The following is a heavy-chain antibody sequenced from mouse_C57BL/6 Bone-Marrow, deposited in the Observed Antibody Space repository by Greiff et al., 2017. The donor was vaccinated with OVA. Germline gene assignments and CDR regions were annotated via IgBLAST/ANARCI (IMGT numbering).Heavy chain of an antibody. CDR1: GFTFSSYT. CDR2: ISGGGGNT. J-gene: IGHJ3*01. D-gene: IGHD2-3*01. V-gene: IGHV5-9*01. CDR3: ARHLPLYDGYPWFAY. Sequence: EVMLVESGGGLVKPGGSLKLSCAASGFTFSSYTMSWVRQTPEKRLEWVATISGGGGNTYYPDSVKGRFTISRDNAKNTLYLQMSSLRSEDTALYYCARHLPLYDGYPWFAYWGQGTLVTVSA.